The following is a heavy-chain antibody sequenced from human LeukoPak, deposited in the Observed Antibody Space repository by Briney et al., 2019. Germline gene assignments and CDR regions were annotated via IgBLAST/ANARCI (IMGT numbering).Heavy chain of an antibody. V-gene: IGHV4-34*01. J-gene: IGHJ6*03. CDR3: ARAIREYSAYDPTYYYYYMDV. CDR2: INHSGNT. Sequence: SETLSLTCAVYGGSFSGYYWSWIRQPPGKGLEWIGEINHSGNTNYNPSLKSRVTISLDTSKNQFSLKLRSVTAADTAVYYCARAIREYSAYDPTYYYYYMDVWGKGTTVTVSS. D-gene: IGHD5-12*01. CDR1: GGSFSGYY.